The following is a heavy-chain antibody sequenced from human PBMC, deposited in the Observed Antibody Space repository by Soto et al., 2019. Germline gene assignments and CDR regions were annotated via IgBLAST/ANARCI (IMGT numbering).Heavy chain of an antibody. CDR3: AKDQGSSWYEIDY. Sequence: PGGSLRLSCAASGFTVSSNYMSWVRQAPGKGLEWVSVIYSGGSTYYADSVKGRFTISRDNSKNTLYLQMNSLRAEDTAVYYCAKDQGSSWYEIDYWGQGTLVTVS. V-gene: IGHV3-66*01. CDR1: GFTVSSNY. CDR2: IYSGGST. J-gene: IGHJ4*02. D-gene: IGHD6-13*01.